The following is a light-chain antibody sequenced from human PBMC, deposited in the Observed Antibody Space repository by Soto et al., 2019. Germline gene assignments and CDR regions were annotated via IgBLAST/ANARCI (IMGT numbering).Light chain of an antibody. CDR2: GNS. J-gene: IGLJ1*01. V-gene: IGLV1-40*01. CDR1: SSNIGAGYD. Sequence: QSLLTQPPSVSGAPGQRVTISCTGSSSNIGAGYDVHWYQQLPGTAPKLLIYGNSNRPSGVPDRFSGSKSGTPASLAITGLQAEDEADYYCQSDDSRGYVVGNGTKVTV. CDR3: QSDDSRGYV.